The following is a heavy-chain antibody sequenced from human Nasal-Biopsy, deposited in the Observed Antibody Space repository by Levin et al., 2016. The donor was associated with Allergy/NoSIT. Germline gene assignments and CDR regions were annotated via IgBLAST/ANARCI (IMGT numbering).Heavy chain of an antibody. D-gene: IGHD3-22*01. V-gene: IGHV4-61*10. CDR1: GGSISSGSYY. CDR3: ARVRDSTAYYTPWFDR. CDR2: VFYTGST. Sequence: SETLSLTCTVSGGSISSGSYYWSWIRQPAGKGLEWIGRVFYTGSTEYNPSLQSRVAISVDTSKNRFSLKVRSVTAADTAVYYCARVRDSTAYYTPWFDRWGQGTLVTVSS. J-gene: IGHJ5*02.